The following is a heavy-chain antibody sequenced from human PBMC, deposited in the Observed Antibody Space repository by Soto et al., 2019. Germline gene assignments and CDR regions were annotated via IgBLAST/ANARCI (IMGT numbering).Heavy chain of an antibody. J-gene: IGHJ6*02. CDR2: IIPIFGTA. Sequence: QVQLVQSGAEVKKPGSSVKVSCTASGGTFSSYAISWVRQAPGQGLEWMGGIIPIFGTANYAQKFQGRVTITADESTSTAYMELSSLRSEDTAVYYCARDRAMVRGVIPYYYGMDVWGQGTTVTVSS. D-gene: IGHD3-10*01. CDR3: ARDRAMVRGVIPYYYGMDV. V-gene: IGHV1-69*01. CDR1: GGTFSSYA.